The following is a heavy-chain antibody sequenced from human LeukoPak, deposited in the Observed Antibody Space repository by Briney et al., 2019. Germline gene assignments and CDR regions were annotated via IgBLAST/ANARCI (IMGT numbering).Heavy chain of an antibody. Sequence: SETLSLTCTVSGGSISSSSYYWGWIRQPPGKGLEWIGSIYYSGSTYYNPSRKSQVTISVDTSKNQFSLKLSSVTAADTAVYYCARTAAAGTGARDYYYYGMDVWGQGTTVTVSS. V-gene: IGHV4-39*01. CDR3: ARTAAAGTGARDYYYYGMDV. CDR2: IYYSGST. J-gene: IGHJ6*02. CDR1: GGSISSSSYY. D-gene: IGHD6-13*01.